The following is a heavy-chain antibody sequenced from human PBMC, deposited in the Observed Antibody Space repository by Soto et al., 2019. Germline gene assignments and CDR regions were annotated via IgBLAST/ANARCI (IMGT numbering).Heavy chain of an antibody. D-gene: IGHD1-26*01. CDR1: GGTFNNYA. V-gene: IGHV1-69*06. J-gene: IGHJ4*02. Sequence: QVQLVQSGAEVKKPGSSVKVSCKASGGTFNNYAISWVRQAPGQGLEWMGGIIPLFGTANYAQKFEGRVTITADKSPDTAYMELSSLKSEDTAVYYCARLIGEGYSGTYAFDYWGQGTLVTVSS. CDR2: IIPLFGTA. CDR3: ARLIGEGYSGTYAFDY.